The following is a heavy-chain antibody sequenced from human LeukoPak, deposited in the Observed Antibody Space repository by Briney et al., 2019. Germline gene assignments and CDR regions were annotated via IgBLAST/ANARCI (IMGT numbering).Heavy chain of an antibody. J-gene: IGHJ4*02. CDR2: ISTSSTYI. D-gene: IGHD6-13*01. Sequence: GGSLRLSCAASGFTFSSYAMHWVRQAPGKGLEWVSSISTSSTYIYYADSVKGRSTISRDNAKNSLYLQMNSLRAEDTAVYYCAREGSSWYFDYWGQGTLVTVSS. CDR3: AREGSSWYFDY. CDR1: GFTFSSYA. V-gene: IGHV3-21*01.